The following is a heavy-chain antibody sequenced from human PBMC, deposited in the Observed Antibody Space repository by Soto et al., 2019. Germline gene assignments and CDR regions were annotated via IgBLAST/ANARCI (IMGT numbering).Heavy chain of an antibody. CDR2: ISGSGGST. CDR1: GFTFSSYA. D-gene: IGHD2-8*01. Sequence: LRLSCAASGFTFSSYAMSWVRQAPGKGLEWVSAISGSGGSTYYADSVKGRFTISRDNSKNTLYLQMNSLRAEDTAVYYCAKEIDCTNGVCGGAFDIWGQGTMVTVSS. V-gene: IGHV3-23*01. CDR3: AKEIDCTNGVCGGAFDI. J-gene: IGHJ3*02.